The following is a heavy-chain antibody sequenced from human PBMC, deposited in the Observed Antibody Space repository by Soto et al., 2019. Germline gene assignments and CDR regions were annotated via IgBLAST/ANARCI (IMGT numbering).Heavy chain of an antibody. CDR1: GEAVGSGQSY. V-gene: IGHV4-61*01. D-gene: IGHD3-10*01. Sequence: QVQLQESGPGLVKPSETLSLLCFVSGEAVGSGQSYWNWVRQAPGKGLEWIGHTAVTGAMKNSASLPRRVTMSVDPSKNQISLTLTSVTAADSATYFCARGRADSAGSSFGRRMDVWGQGTTVTVAS. CDR2: TAVTGAM. J-gene: IGHJ6*02. CDR3: ARGRADSAGSSFGRRMDV.